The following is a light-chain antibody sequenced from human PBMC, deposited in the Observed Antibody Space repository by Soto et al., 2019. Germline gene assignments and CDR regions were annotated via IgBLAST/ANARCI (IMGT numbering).Light chain of an antibody. Sequence: QAVVTQPASVSGSPGQSITISCTGTSSDVGGYNYVSWYQQHPGNAPKLMIYEVSNRPSGVSHRFSASKSGNTASLTISGLQAEDEADYYCSSYTSSTTLVFGGGTKLTV. V-gene: IGLV2-14*01. J-gene: IGLJ2*01. CDR1: SSDVGGYNY. CDR3: SSYTSSTTLV. CDR2: EVS.